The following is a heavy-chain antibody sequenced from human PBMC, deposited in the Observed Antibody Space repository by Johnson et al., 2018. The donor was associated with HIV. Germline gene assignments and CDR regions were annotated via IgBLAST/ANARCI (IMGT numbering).Heavy chain of an antibody. V-gene: IGHV3-15*01. CDR3: TTYTAMVTMYVEIKGGAFDI. CDR1: GFTFSNAW. J-gene: IGHJ3*02. CDR2: IKSKTDGGTT. Sequence: MLLVESGGGLVKPGGSLRLSCAASGFTFSNAWMTWVRQAPGNGLEWIGRIKSKTDGGTTDYAAPVKGRFTISRDDSKNTLYLQMNSLKTEDTAVYYCTTYTAMVTMYVEIKGGAFDIWGQGTMVTVSS. D-gene: IGHD5-18*01.